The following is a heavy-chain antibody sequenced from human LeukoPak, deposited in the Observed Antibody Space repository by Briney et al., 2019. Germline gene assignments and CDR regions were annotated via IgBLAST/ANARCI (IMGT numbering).Heavy chain of an antibody. J-gene: IGHJ5*02. CDR3: ARGIGDYYPTPNWFDP. V-gene: IGHV4-31*03. CDR1: GGSISSGGYY. D-gene: IGHD3-22*01. CDR2: IYYSGST. Sequence: SETLSLTCTVSGGSISSGGYYWSWIRQHPGKGLEWIGYIYYSGSTYCNPSLKSRVTISVDTSKNQFSLKLSSVTAADTAVYYCARGIGDYYPTPNWFDPWGQGTLVTVSS.